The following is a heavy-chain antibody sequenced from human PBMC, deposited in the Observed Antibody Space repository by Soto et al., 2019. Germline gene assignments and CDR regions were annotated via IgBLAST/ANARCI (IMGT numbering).Heavy chain of an antibody. CDR3: ARDLGAAAGTGFDY. CDR2: ISYDGSNK. D-gene: IGHD6-13*01. CDR1: GFTFSSYT. V-gene: IGHV3-30-3*01. Sequence: QVQLVESGGGVVQPGRSLRLSCAASGFTFSSYTMHWVRQAPGKGLEWVAVISYDGSNKYYADSVKGRFTISRDNSKNTLYLQMNGLRAEDTAVYYCARDLGAAAGTGFDYWGQGTLVTVSS. J-gene: IGHJ4*02.